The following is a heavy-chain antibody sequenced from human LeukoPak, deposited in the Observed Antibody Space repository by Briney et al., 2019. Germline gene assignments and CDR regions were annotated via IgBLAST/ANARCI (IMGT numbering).Heavy chain of an antibody. CDR2: ISDYNGNT. CDR1: GYTFTSYR. D-gene: IGHD1-26*01. CDR3: ARVPHSLSGSYGWFVP. J-gene: IGHJ5*02. V-gene: IGHV1-18*01. Sequence: ASVKVSCKASGYTFTSYRIIWVRQAPGQGLECVGWISDYNGNTNYPQKLHGRVTMTTDTSTSTAYMELRSLRSDDTAVYYCARVPHSLSGSYGWFVPWGQGTLVTVSS.